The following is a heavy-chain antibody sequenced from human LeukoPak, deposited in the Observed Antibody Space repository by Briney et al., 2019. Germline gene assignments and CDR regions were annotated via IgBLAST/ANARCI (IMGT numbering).Heavy chain of an antibody. V-gene: IGHV4-39*07. CDR3: ARDRGYSYGQTTPPFDY. CDR1: GGSISSSSYY. D-gene: IGHD5-18*01. J-gene: IGHJ4*02. CDR2: IYNSERT. Sequence: PSETLSLTCTVSGGSISSSSYYWGWTRQPPGKGLEWIGSIYNSERTYYNPSLKSRVTISGDTSKNQFSLKLSSVTAADTAVYYRARDRGYSYGQTTPPFDYWGQGTLVTVSS.